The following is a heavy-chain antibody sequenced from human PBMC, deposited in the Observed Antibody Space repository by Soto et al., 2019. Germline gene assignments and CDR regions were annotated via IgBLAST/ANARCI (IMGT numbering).Heavy chain of an antibody. Sequence: QVQLQESGPGLVKPSQTLSLTCTVSGGSISSGGYYWSWIRQHPGKGLEWIGYIYYSGSTYYNPSLKSRVTISVHTSKNQSSLKLSSVTAADTAVYYCAREGGYSYGLGGWFDPWGQGTLVTVSS. J-gene: IGHJ5*02. V-gene: IGHV4-31*03. D-gene: IGHD5-18*01. CDR2: IYYSGST. CDR1: GGSISSGGYY. CDR3: AREGGYSYGLGGWFDP.